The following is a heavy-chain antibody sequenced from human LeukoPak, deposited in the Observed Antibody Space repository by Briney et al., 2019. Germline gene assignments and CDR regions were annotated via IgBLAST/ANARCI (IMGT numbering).Heavy chain of an antibody. CDR3: AKDPSGDYIGTFDM. J-gene: IGHJ3*02. CDR1: EFTFSSYG. CDR2: ISGNTANT. V-gene: IGHV3-23*01. D-gene: IGHD4-17*01. Sequence: PGGSLRLSCAASEFTFSSYGMSWVRQAPGKGLEWVSWISGNTANTYYADSVQGRFSISRDNSKNTLYLQMYSLRAEDTAIYYSAKDPSGDYIGTFDMWGQGTMVSDSS.